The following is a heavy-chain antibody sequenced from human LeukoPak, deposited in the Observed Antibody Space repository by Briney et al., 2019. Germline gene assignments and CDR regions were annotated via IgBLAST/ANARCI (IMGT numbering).Heavy chain of an antibody. CDR1: GASTTSSDYY. Sequence: ASQTLALTCTVSGASTTSSDYYWSWIRQPPGKGLECIGYIYHGGTTNYNPSLRSRVTISVDGSTNQFSLRLRSVTAADTAVYYCARGGYDTTGYYSPLDYWGQGNLVTVSS. D-gene: IGHD3-22*01. CDR3: ARGGYDTTGYYSPLDY. V-gene: IGHV4-30-2*01. CDR2: IYHGGTT. J-gene: IGHJ4*02.